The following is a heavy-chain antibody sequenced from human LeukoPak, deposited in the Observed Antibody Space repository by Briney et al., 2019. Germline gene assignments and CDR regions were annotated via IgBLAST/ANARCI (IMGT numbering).Heavy chain of an antibody. D-gene: IGHD4/OR15-4a*01. Sequence: ASVTVSFKISGYTLTELSMNWVRQAPGKGLEWLGGFEPEHGKTIYAQKFQGRVTVTADTSSDTGYMELSSLRSEDTAMYYCAIGAAFDPLTFDFWGQGTLVTVSS. CDR1: GYTLTELS. CDR3: AIGAAFDPLTFDF. CDR2: FEPEHGKT. V-gene: IGHV1-24*01. J-gene: IGHJ4*02.